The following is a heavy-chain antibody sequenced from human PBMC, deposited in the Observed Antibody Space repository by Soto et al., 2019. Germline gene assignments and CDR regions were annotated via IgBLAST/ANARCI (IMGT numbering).Heavy chain of an antibody. Sequence: QVQLQQWGAGLLKPSETLSLTCAVYGGSFSGYYWSWIRQPPGKGLEWIGEINHSGSTNYNPSLTSRITISVDTSKNQFSLKLSSVTAADTAVYYCSSGPNAYYYYGTDVWGQGTTVTVSS. V-gene: IGHV4-34*01. J-gene: IGHJ6*02. CDR1: GGSFSGYY. D-gene: IGHD3-22*01. CDR2: INHSGST. CDR3: SSGPNAYYYYGTDV.